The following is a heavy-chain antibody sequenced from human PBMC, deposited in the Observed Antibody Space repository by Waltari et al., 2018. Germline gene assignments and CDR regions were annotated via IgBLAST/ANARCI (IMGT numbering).Heavy chain of an antibody. Sequence: DVQLLASGGGVVQPGGSLRISCAASGFTFSTYTMGWVRQAPGKGPEWVSDIKSGGSPVYNIDAVKGRFTTSRDNSKNTLYLQMNSLSVEDTATYYCVRAGSISWYDYWGQGTLVAVSS. CDR1: GFTFSTYT. CDR2: IKSGGSPV. CDR3: VRAGSISWYDY. D-gene: IGHD6-13*01. V-gene: IGHV3-23*03. J-gene: IGHJ4*02.